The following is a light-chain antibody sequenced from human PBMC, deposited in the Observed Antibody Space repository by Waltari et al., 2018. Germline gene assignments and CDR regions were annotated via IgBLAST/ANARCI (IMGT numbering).Light chain of an antibody. CDR1: SSNIGGNS. CDR2: SNI. V-gene: IGLV1-44*01. J-gene: IGLJ3*02. CDR3: ATWDDSLNVPV. Sequence: QSGLTQPPSASATPGQRVTLSCTGSSSNIGGNSGSWYQQVPGTAPKLLMYSNIRRPSGVPDRFSGSTSGTSASLAISGLQSDDAADYYCATWDDSLNVPVFGGGTRVTVL.